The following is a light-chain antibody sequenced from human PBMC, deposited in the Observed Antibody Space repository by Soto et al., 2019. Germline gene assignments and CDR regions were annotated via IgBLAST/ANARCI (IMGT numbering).Light chain of an antibody. CDR1: QGIDKD. CDR2: AAS. V-gene: IGKV1-6*01. Sequence: AIQMNQSPSSLSASVGDTVTLTCRASQGIDKDLGWYQQKPGKAPNLLIHAASTLQSGVPSRFSGSGSGTDFALTSSSLQPEDFATYYCRQNFTYPFTFGPGNNVDIK. J-gene: IGKJ3*01. CDR3: RQNFTYPFT.